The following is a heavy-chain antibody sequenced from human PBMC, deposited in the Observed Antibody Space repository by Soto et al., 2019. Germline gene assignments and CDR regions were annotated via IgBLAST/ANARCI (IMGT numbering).Heavy chain of an antibody. J-gene: IGHJ5*02. Sequence: QVQLVQSGAEVKKPGASVKVSCKASGYTFTAYYMHWLRQAPGQGLEWMGWINPNSGGTKYAQKFQGKVAKTNVTSISTASMELIMLGSDDTAVYYSARGYFESSANYYPGWFDPWGQGTLVTVSS. CDR2: INPNSGGT. D-gene: IGHD3-22*01. V-gene: IGHV1-2*02. CDR3: ARGYFESSANYYPGWFDP. CDR1: GYTFTAYY.